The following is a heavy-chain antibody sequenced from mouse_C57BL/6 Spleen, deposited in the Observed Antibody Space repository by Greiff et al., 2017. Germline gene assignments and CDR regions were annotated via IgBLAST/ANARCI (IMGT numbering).Heavy chain of an antibody. CDR2: ISSGRSTI. V-gene: IGHV5-17*01. J-gene: IGHJ3*01. CDR3: ARKAWFAC. Sequence: EVNVVESGGGLVKPGGSLKLSCAASGFTFSDYGMHWVRQAPEKGLEWVAYISSGRSTIYYADTVKGRFTISRDNAKNTLFLQMTSLGSEDTAMYYCARKAWFACWGQGTLVTVSA. CDR1: GFTFSDYG.